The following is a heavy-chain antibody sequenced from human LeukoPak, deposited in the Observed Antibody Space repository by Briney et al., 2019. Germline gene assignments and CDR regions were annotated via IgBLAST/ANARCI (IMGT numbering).Heavy chain of an antibody. D-gene: IGHD6-19*01. Sequence: SETLSLTCTVSGGSISSYYWSWIRQPPGKGLEWIGYIYYSGSTNYNPSLKSRVTISVDTSKNQFSLKLSSVTAADTAVYYCARHQWLGAFDIWAKGQRSPSLQ. CDR2: IYYSGST. J-gene: IGHJ3*02. CDR3: ARHQWLGAFDI. CDR1: GGSISSYY. V-gene: IGHV4-59*08.